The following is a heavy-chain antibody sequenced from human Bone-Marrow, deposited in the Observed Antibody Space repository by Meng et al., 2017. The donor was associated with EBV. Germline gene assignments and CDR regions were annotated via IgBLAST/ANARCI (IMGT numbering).Heavy chain of an antibody. D-gene: IGHD7-27*01. Sequence: QGEAVQAGGQLKKPGASVKVSCKASGYTFTSYAMNWVRQAPGQGLEWMGWINTNTGNPTYAQGFTGRFVFSLDTSVSTAYLQISSLKAEDTAVYYCARGGDEGWFDPWGQGTLVTVSS. CDR1: GYTFTSYA. V-gene: IGHV7-4-1*02. J-gene: IGHJ5*02. CDR2: INTNTGNP. CDR3: ARGGDEGWFDP.